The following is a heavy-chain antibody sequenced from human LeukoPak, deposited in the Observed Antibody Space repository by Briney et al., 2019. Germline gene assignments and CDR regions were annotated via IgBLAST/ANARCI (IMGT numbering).Heavy chain of an antibody. J-gene: IGHJ3*02. D-gene: IGHD5-12*01. V-gene: IGHV4-61*02. Sequence: PSETLSLTCTVSGVSVSSNLYFWNWIRPPAGKGLVWIGRIYSDGTTHYNPSLSSRVIMSLDLSKNQFSLKLRSATAADTAVYYCVRFRDPYDYLPHTLDIWGQGTKVTVS. CDR1: GVSVSSNLYF. CDR2: IYSDGTT. CDR3: VRFRDPYDYLPHTLDI.